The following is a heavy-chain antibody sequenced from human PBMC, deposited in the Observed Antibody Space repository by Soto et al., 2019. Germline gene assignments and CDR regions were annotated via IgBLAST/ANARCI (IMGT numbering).Heavy chain of an antibody. CDR3: VRGGIAGHWFDP. D-gene: IGHD2-15*01. Sequence: PSETLSLTCSVSRAFINSGGFYYSWIRQPPGKGLEWLGYIFHSGSTLYNPSLRGRLTLSADTSRNQLSLYLTSVTAADTAVHYCVRGGIAGHWFDPWGQGILVTVSS. CDR2: IFHSGST. CDR1: RAFINSGGFY. V-gene: IGHV4-31*03. J-gene: IGHJ5*02.